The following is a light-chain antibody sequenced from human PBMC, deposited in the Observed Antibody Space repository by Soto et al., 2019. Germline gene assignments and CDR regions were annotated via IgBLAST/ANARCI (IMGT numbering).Light chain of an antibody. J-gene: IGKJ4*01. V-gene: IGKV3-20*01. CDR1: QSVSDDY. CDR3: QQYGSSPLT. CDR2: SAS. Sequence: EVVLTQSPGTLSLSPGERATLSCRASQSVSDDYLAWYQQKPGQAPRLLIYSASLKPAGIPDRFSGSGSATDFTLTISRLEPEDFAVYYCQQYGSSPLTFGRGTKVDNK.